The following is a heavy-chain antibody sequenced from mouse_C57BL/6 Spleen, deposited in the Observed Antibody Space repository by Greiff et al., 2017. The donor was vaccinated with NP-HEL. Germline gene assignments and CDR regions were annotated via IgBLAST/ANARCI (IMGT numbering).Heavy chain of an antibody. Sequence: EVQLQQSGPELVKPGASVKISCKASGYTFTDYYMNWVKQSHGKSLEWIGDINPNNGGTSYNQKFKGKATLTVDKSSSTAYMELRSLTSEDSAVYYCARSELRGVFYYAMDYWGQGTSVTVSS. CDR3: ARSELRGVFYYAMDY. CDR2: INPNNGGT. CDR1: GYTFTDYY. D-gene: IGHD3-2*02. J-gene: IGHJ4*01. V-gene: IGHV1-26*01.